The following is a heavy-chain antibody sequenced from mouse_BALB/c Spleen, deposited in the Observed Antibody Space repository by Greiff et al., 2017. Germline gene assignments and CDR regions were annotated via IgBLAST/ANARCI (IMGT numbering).Heavy chain of an antibody. CDR1: GFTFSSYT. Sequence: EVQVVESGGGLVQPGGSLKLSCAASGFTFSSYTMSWVRQTPEKRLEWVAYISNGGGSTYYPDTVKGRFTISRDNAKNTLYLQMSSLKSEDTAMYYCARHYYGSRPFAYWGQGTLVTVSA. J-gene: IGHJ3*01. D-gene: IGHD1-1*01. CDR3: ARHYYGSRPFAY. CDR2: ISNGGGST. V-gene: IGHV5-12-2*01.